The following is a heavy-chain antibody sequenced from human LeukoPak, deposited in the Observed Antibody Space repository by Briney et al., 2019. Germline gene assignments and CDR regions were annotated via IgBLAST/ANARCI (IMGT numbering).Heavy chain of an antibody. CDR2: TYYRSKWYN. CDR1: GDSVSSNSAA. Sequence: SQTLSLTSAISGDSVSSNSAAWNWIRQSPSRGLEWLGRTYYRSKWYNDYAVSVKSRITINPDTSKNQFSLQLNSVTPEDTAVYYCARGGFDSGPRYYYYYMDVWGKGTTVTVSS. J-gene: IGHJ6*03. V-gene: IGHV6-1*01. CDR3: ARGGFDSGPRYYYYYMDV. D-gene: IGHD2-15*01.